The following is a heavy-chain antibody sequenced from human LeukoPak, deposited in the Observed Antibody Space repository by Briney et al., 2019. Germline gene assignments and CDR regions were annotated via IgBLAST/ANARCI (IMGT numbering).Heavy chain of an antibody. Sequence: SETLSLTCAVYGGSFSGYYWSWIRQPPGKGLEWIGEINHSGSTNYNPSLKSRVTISVDTSKNQFSLNLSSVTAADTAVYYCARGRFDPWGQGTLVTVSS. CDR3: ARGRFDP. V-gene: IGHV4-34*01. J-gene: IGHJ5*02. CDR1: GGSFSGYY. CDR2: INHSGST.